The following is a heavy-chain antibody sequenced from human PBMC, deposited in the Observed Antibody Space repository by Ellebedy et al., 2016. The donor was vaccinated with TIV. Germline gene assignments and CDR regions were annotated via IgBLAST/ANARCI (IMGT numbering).Heavy chain of an antibody. CDR3: AKDRDGYNYG. CDR1: GFTFSSYA. CDR2: ISGSGGST. V-gene: IGHV3-23*01. Sequence: PGGSLRLSCAASGFTFSSYAMAWVRQAPGKGLEWVSHISGSGGSTYYADSLKGRFTISRDNSKNTLYLQMNSLRAEDTAVYYCAKDRDGYNYGWGQGTLVTVSS. J-gene: IGHJ4*02. D-gene: IGHD5-24*01.